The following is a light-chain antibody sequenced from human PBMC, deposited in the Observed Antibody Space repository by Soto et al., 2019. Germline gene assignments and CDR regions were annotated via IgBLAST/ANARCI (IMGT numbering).Light chain of an antibody. J-gene: IGKJ4*01. V-gene: IGKV3-11*01. CDR1: QSVGSY. CDR3: QQRSNWPLT. Sequence: ESVLTQSPATLSLSPGERATLSCRASQSVGSYLAWYQQKPGQAPRLLIYDASNGATGIPARFSGSGSGTDFTLTISSLEPEDFAVYYCQQRSNWPLTFGGGTKVEIK. CDR2: DAS.